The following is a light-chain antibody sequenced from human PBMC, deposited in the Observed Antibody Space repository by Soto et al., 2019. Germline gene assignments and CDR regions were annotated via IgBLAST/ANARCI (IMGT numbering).Light chain of an antibody. J-gene: IGKJ2*01. Sequence: EIVLTQSPGTLSSSPGERATLSCRASQSVSSSYLAWYRQKPGQAPRLLIYAASSRATGIPDRFSGSGSGTDFTLTISRLEPEDFAVYYCQQRSNWPPYTFGQGTKLEIK. CDR1: QSVSSSY. V-gene: IGKV3D-20*02. CDR2: AAS. CDR3: QQRSNWPPYT.